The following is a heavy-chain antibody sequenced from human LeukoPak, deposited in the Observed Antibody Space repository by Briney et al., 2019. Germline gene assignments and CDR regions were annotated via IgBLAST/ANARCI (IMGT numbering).Heavy chain of an antibody. CDR1: GSTFSNYG. J-gene: IGHJ4*02. CDR3: AKSRLRLGELSLRGFDY. V-gene: IGHV3-23*01. CDR2: IGGSGGST. Sequence: GGSLRLSCEASGSTFSNYGMNWVRQAPGKGLEWVSGIGGSGGSTYYADSVKGRFTISRDNSKNTLYLQMNSLRAEDTAVYYCAKSRLRLGELSLRGFDYWGQGTLVTVSS. D-gene: IGHD3-16*02.